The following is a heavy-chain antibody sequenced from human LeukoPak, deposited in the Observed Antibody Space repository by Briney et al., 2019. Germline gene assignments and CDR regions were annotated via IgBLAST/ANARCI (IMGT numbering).Heavy chain of an antibody. Sequence: SETLSLACTVSGGSISNYYWSWIRQPPGKGLEWIGEINHSGSTNYNPSLKSRVTISVDTSKNQFSLKLSSVTAADTAVYYCARGRRGGIVGATNGESFDYWGQGTLVTVSS. D-gene: IGHD1-26*01. CDR1: GGSISNYY. CDR3: ARGRRGGIVGATNGESFDY. CDR2: INHSGST. V-gene: IGHV4-34*01. J-gene: IGHJ4*02.